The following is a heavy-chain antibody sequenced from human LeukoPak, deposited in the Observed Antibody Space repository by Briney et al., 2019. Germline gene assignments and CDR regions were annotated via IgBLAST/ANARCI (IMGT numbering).Heavy chain of an antibody. Sequence: GGSLRLSCAASGFTFSSYWTHWVRQAPGKGLVWVSRINSDGSSTNYADSVKGRFTISRDNAKNTLYLQMNSLRAEDTAVYYCARGSRYYYDSHLDPWGQGTLVTVSS. D-gene: IGHD3-22*01. CDR1: GFTFSSYW. CDR3: ARGSRYYYDSHLDP. V-gene: IGHV3-74*01. CDR2: INSDGSST. J-gene: IGHJ5*02.